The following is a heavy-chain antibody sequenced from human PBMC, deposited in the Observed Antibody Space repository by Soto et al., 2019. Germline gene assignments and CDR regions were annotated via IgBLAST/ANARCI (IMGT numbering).Heavy chain of an antibody. D-gene: IGHD3-3*01. CDR2: IHYSGST. V-gene: IGHV4-59*08. J-gene: IGHJ4*01. CDR3: ARGHYDFWRGYFASVDY. CDR1: GGSISSYY. Sequence: PSETLSLTCTVSGGSISSYYWSWIRQPPGKGLEWIGYIHYSGSTKYNPSLKSRVTISADTSKNQFSLKLSSVTAADTAVYYCARGHYDFWRGYFASVDYWGHGTLVTVPS.